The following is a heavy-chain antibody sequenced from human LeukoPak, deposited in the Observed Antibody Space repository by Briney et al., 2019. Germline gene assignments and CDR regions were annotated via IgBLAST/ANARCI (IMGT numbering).Heavy chain of an antibody. CDR2: SSSSSSYT. Sequence: GGPLRLSCAASGFTFSDYYMSWIRQAPGKGLEWVSYSSSSSSYTNYADSVKGRFTISRDNAKNSLYLQMNSLRAEDTAVYYYARDPRIAVDYWGQGTLVTVSS. J-gene: IGHJ4*02. CDR1: GFTFSDYY. V-gene: IGHV3-11*06. D-gene: IGHD6-13*01. CDR3: ARDPRIAVDY.